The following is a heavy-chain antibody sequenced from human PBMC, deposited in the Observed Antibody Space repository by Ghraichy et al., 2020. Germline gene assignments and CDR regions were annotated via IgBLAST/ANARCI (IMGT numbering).Heavy chain of an antibody. J-gene: IGHJ6*02. CDR1: GFTFSSYA. Sequence: GESLNIACAASGFTFSSYAMSWVRQAPGKGLEWVSAISGSGGSTYYADSVKGRFTISRDNSKNTLYLQMNSLRAEDTAVYYCARAIDSKTGDYGMDVWGQGTTVTVSS. V-gene: IGHV3-23*01. D-gene: IGHD3-10*01. CDR2: ISGSGGST. CDR3: ARAIDSKTGDYGMDV.